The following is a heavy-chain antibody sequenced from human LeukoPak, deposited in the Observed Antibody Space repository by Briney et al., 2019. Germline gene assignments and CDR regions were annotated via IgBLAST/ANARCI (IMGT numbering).Heavy chain of an antibody. J-gene: IGHJ5*02. V-gene: IGHV1-2*02. Sequence: ASVKVSCKASGYTFTGYYMHWVRQAPGQGLEWMGWINPNSGGANYAQKFQGRVTMTRDTSISTAYMELSRLRYDDMAVYYCARDYYDGAATNWFDPWGQGTLVTVPS. D-gene: IGHD3-3*01. CDR3: ARDYYDGAATNWFDP. CDR1: GYTFTGYY. CDR2: INPNSGGA.